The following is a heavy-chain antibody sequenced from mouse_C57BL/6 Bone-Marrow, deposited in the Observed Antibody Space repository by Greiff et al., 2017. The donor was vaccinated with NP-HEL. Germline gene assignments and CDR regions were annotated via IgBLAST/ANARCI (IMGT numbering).Heavy chain of an antibody. V-gene: IGHV1-81*01. CDR1: GYTFTSYG. D-gene: IGHD1-1*01. CDR2: IYPRSGNT. Sequence: VQLKESGAELARPGASVKLSCKASGYTFTSYGISWVKQRTGQGLEWIGEIYPRSGNTYYNEKFKGKATLTADKSSSTAYMELRSLTSEDSAVYFCAREGDYGSRENYFDYWGQGTTLTVSS. CDR3: AREGDYGSRENYFDY. J-gene: IGHJ2*01.